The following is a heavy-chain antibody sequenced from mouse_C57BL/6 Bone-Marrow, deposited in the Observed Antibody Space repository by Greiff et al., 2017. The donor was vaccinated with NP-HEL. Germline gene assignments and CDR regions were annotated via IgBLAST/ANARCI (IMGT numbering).Heavy chain of an antibody. J-gene: IGHJ3*01. CDR1: GYSITSGYY. Sequence: EVKLQESGPGLVKPSQSLSLTCSVTGYSITSGYYWNWIRQFPGNKLEWMGYISYDGSNNYNPSLKNRISITRDTSKNQFFLKLNSVTTEDTATYYWARTPLRWLLRAWFAYWGQGTLVTVSA. D-gene: IGHD2-3*01. CDR2: ISYDGSN. CDR3: ARTPLRWLLRAWFAY. V-gene: IGHV3-6*01.